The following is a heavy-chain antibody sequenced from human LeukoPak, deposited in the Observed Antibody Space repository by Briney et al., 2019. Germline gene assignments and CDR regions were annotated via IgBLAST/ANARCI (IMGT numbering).Heavy chain of an antibody. J-gene: IGHJ3*02. CDR3: AHLEESYSGYGPGAFDI. V-gene: IGHV3-23*01. CDR2: ISGSGGST. D-gene: IGHD5-12*01. CDR1: GFTFSSYA. Sequence: PGGSLRLSCAASGFTFSSYAMSWVRQAPGKGLEWVSAISGSGGSTYYADSVKGRFTISRDNSKNTLYLQMNSLRAEDTAVYYCAHLEESYSGYGPGAFDIWGQGTMVTVSS.